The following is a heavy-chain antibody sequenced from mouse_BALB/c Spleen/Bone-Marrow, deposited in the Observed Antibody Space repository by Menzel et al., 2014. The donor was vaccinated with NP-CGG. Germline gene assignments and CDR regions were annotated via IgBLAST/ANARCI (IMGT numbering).Heavy chain of an antibody. CDR1: GYTFTSYW. V-gene: IGHV1-5*01. Sequence: EVQLQESGTVLARPGASVKMSCKASGYTFTSYWMHWVKQRPGQGLEWIGAIYPGNSDTSYNQKFKGKAKLTAVTSTSTAYMELSSLTNEDSAVYFCARAIYYDYDDGGPFAYWGQGTLVTVSA. D-gene: IGHD2-4*01. CDR3: ARAIYYDYDDGGPFAY. J-gene: IGHJ3*01. CDR2: IYPGNSDT.